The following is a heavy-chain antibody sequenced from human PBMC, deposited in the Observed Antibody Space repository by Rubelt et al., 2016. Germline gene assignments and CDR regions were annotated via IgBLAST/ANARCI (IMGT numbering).Heavy chain of an antibody. J-gene: IGHJ4*02. Sequence: PSGKGLEWIGNIYHRGSTYYHPSVKRRVTISVDTSQNQFSLKLSSVTAADTAVYYCARHAFIVTTGSFWDYWGQGTLIAVSS. V-gene: IGHV4-39*01. D-gene: IGHD4-17*01. CDR2: IYHRGST. CDR3: ARHAFIVTTGSFWDY.